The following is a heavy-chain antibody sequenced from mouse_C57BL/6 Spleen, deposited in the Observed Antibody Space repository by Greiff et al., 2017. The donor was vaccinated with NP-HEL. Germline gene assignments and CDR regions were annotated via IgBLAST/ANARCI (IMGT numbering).Heavy chain of an antibody. CDR3: ARWGDGYYAHFDY. D-gene: IGHD2-3*01. CDR2: IDPYSGGT. CDR1: GYTFTSYW. J-gene: IGHJ2*01. V-gene: IGHV1-72*01. Sequence: VQLHQPGAELVKPGASVKLSCKASGYTFTSYWMHWVKQRPGRGLEWIGRIDPYSGGTKYNEKFKSKATLTVDKPSSTAYMQLSSLTSEDSAVYYCARWGDGYYAHFDYWGQGTTLTVSS.